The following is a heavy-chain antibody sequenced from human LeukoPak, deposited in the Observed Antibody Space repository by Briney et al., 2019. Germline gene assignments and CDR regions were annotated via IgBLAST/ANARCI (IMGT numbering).Heavy chain of an antibody. CDR2: ISHDGDNE. CDR1: GLPFSGYA. Sequence: PGRSLRLSCAASGLPFSGYARHWVRQAPGKGLEWVSVISHDGDNEDYADSVKGRFTISRDNPKDTLYLQVTSLRVEDTAVYYCARGPFGQCSTTHCYFFDMWGQGTLVTVSS. D-gene: IGHD2-2*01. CDR3: ARGPFGQCSTTHCYFFDM. V-gene: IGHV3-30*04. J-gene: IGHJ4*02.